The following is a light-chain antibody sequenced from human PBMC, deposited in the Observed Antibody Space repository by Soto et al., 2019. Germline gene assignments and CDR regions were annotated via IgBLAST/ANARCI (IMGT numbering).Light chain of an antibody. CDR1: QSVSSSY. Sequence: EIVLTQSPGTLSLSPGERATLSCRASQSVSSSYLAWYQQKPGQAPRLLIYGASSRATGIPDRFSGSGSGTDFTLTISRLEPEDFAVYYCQQYSSYSPETFGQGTKVEIK. CDR3: QQYSSYSPET. J-gene: IGKJ1*01. V-gene: IGKV3-20*01. CDR2: GAS.